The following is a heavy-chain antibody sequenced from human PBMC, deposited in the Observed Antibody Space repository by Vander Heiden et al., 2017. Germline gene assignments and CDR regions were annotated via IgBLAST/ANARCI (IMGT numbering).Heavy chain of an antibody. J-gene: IGHJ4*02. D-gene: IGHD4-17*01. V-gene: IGHV4-39*01. CDR1: GGSIRSSTYY. Sequence: QLQLQESGPGLVKPSETLSLTCTVPGGSIRSSTYYWGWIRQPPGKGLEWIGSIFYSGSTYYNPSLKSRVTISVDTSKNQFSLKLSSVTAADTAVYYCARHSTVNHYNNWGQGTLVTVSS. CDR2: IFYSGST. CDR3: ARHSTVNHYNN.